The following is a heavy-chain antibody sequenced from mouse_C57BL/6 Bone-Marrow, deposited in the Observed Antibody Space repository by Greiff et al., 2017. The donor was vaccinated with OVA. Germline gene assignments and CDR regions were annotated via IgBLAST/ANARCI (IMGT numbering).Heavy chain of an antibody. CDR2: IRSKSNNYAT. D-gene: IGHD2-5*01. V-gene: IGHV10-1*01. CDR3: VRDYSNYGRYFDV. Sequence: EVKLQESGGGLVQPKGSLKLSCAASGFSFNTYAMNWVRQAPGKGLEWVARIRSKSNNYATYYADSVKDRFTISRDDSESMLYLQMNNLKTEDTAMYYCVRDYSNYGRYFDVWGTGTTVTVSS. J-gene: IGHJ1*03. CDR1: GFSFNTYA.